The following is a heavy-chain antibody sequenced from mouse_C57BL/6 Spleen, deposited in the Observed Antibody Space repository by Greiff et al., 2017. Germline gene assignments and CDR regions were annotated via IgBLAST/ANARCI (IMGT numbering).Heavy chain of an antibody. D-gene: IGHD1-1*01. CDR2: IYPGDGDT. Sequence: VKLQQSGPELVKPGASVKISCKASGYAFSSSWMNWVKQRPGKGLEWIGRIYPGDGDTNYNGKFKGKATLTADKSSSTAYMQLSSLTSEDSAVYFCARKGVVAHWYFDVWGTGTTVTVSS. CDR3: ARKGVVAHWYFDV. CDR1: GYAFSSSW. V-gene: IGHV1-82*01. J-gene: IGHJ1*03.